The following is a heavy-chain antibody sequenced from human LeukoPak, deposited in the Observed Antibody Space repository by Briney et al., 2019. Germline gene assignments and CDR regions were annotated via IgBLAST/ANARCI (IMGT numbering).Heavy chain of an antibody. D-gene: IGHD6-19*01. CDR2: INPSGGST. CDR1: GYTFTSYY. CDR3: ARDPRPGYSSGWYVS. V-gene: IGHV1-46*01. Sequence: ASVKVSCKTSGYTFTSYYMHWVRQAPGQGLEWMGIINPSGGSTSYAQKFQGRVTMTRDTSTSTVYMELSSLRSEDTAVYYCARDPRPGYSSGWYVSWGQGTLVTVSS. J-gene: IGHJ4*02.